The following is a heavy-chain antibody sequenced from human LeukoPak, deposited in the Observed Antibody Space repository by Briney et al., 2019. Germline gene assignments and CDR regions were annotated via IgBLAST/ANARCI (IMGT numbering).Heavy chain of an antibody. CDR2: MWDDGTNE. CDR3: ARPRIQLWFNAFDI. D-gene: IGHD5-18*01. CDR1: GFNFGIYD. J-gene: IGHJ3*02. Sequence: GTSLRLSCTASGFNFGIYDMHWVRQAPGKGLEWVAVMWDDGTNEYYVESVKGRFTISRDNAKNSLYLQMNSLRAEDTAVYYCARPRIQLWFNAFDIWGQGTMVTVSS. V-gene: IGHV3-33*01.